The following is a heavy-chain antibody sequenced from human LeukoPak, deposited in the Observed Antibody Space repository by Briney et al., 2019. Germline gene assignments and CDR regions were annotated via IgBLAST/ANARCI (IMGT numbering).Heavy chain of an antibody. CDR3: ARDRIPAAPSYSYFYMDV. J-gene: IGHJ6*03. V-gene: IGHV1-69*05. D-gene: IGHD6-13*01. Sequence: SVKVSCKASGGDLSRYGISWVRLAPGQGLEWMGGIIPIFGTKNYAQRFQGRVTITTDESTSAVYMELSSLRSEDTAVYYCARDRIPAAPSYSYFYMDVWGKGTTVIVSS. CDR2: IIPIFGTK. CDR1: GGDLSRYG.